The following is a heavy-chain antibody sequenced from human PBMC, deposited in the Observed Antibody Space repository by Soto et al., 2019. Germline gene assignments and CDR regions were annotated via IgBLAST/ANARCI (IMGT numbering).Heavy chain of an antibody. Sequence: QVQLVQSGGEVTKPGSSVKVSCKASGGTFSSYAISWVRQAPGQGLEWMGGIIPIFGTANYAQKFQGRVTITADKSTRTGYIERSSLSSEDTAVSYCAREMPTVTQKDYFDYWGKGTLVTVSS. V-gene: IGHV1-69*06. CDR2: IIPIFGTA. J-gene: IGHJ4*02. CDR1: GGTFSSYA. CDR3: AREMPTVTQKDYFDY. D-gene: IGHD4-17*01.